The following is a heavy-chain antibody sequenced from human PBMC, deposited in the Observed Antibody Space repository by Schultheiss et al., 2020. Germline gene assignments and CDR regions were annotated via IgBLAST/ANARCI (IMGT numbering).Heavy chain of an antibody. J-gene: IGHJ4*02. D-gene: IGHD6-19*01. V-gene: IGHV4-34*01. CDR2: IYHSGST. Sequence: SETLSLTCAVYGGSFSGYYWSWVRQPPGKGLEWIGEIYHSGSTYYNPSLKSRVTISVDKSKNQFSLKLSSVTAADTAVYYCARVEAYSSGGDYWGQGTLVTGSS. CDR3: ARVEAYSSGGDY. CDR1: GGSFSGYY.